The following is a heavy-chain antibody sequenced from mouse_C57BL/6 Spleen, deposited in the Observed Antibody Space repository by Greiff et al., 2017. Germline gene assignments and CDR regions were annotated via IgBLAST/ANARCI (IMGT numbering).Heavy chain of an antibody. CDR1: GYTFTSYW. CDR2: IAPSDSYT. J-gene: IGHJ4*01. D-gene: IGHD1-1*01. Sequence: QVQLQQPGAELVKPGASVKLSCKASGYTFTSYWMQWVKQRPGQGLEWIGEIAPSDSYTNYNQKFTGKATLTVDTSSSTAYMQLSSLTSEDSAVYYCARLPPPGSSSDYYAMDYWGQGTSVTVSS. V-gene: IGHV1-50*01. CDR3: ARLPPPGSSSDYYAMDY.